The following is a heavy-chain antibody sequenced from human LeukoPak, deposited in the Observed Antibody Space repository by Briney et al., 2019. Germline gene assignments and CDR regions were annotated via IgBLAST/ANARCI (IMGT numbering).Heavy chain of an antibody. CDR2: IDPSDSYT. D-gene: IGHD3-10*01. CDR3: ARHGFSRGITMVRGVINNAFDI. V-gene: IGHV5-10-1*01. CDR1: GYSFTSYW. J-gene: IGHJ3*02. Sequence: GESLKISCKGSGYSFTSYWISWVRQMPGKGLEWMGRIDPSDSYTNYSPSFQGHVTISADKSISTAYLQWSSLKASDTAMYYRARHGFSRGITMVRGVINNAFDIWGQGTMVTVSS.